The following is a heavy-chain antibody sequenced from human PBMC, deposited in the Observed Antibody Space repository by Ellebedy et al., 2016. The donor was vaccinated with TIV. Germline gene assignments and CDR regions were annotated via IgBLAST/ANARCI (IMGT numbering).Heavy chain of an antibody. CDR3: ARQPVFYDILTGYSRSDAFDI. J-gene: IGHJ3*02. CDR1: GYTFTGYY. D-gene: IGHD3-9*01. V-gene: IGHV1-2*02. Sequence: ASVKVSCXASGYTFTGYYMHWVRQAPGQGLEWMGWINPNSGRTNYAQKFQGRVTMTRDTSISTAYMELSRLRSDDTAVYYCARQPVFYDILTGYSRSDAFDIWGQGTMVTVSS. CDR2: INPNSGRT.